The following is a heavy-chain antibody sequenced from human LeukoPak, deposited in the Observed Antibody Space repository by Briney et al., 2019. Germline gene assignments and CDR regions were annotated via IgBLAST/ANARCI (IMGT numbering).Heavy chain of an antibody. V-gene: IGHV4-59*01. CDR2: IYYSGST. CDR1: GGSISSYY. D-gene: IGHD2-2*01. Sequence: SETLSLTCAVSGGSISSYYWSWIRQPSGKGLEWIGYIYYSGSTNYNPSLKRRVTISVDTSKNQFSLKLSSVTAADTAVYYCAREGLGYCSSTSCYYSGWFDPWGQGTLVTVSS. CDR3: AREGLGYCSSTSCYYSGWFDP. J-gene: IGHJ5*02.